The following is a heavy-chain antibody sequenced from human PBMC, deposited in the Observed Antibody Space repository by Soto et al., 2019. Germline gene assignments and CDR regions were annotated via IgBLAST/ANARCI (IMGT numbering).Heavy chain of an antibody. CDR3: ARGAAGWIPFYYYYGLDI. Sequence: GESLKISCKGSGYNFNYYWICWVRQMPWKGLEWMGIIYPGDSDTRYSPSFQGQVTISADKSISTAYLQWGSLRTSDTAMYYCARGAAGWIPFYYYYGLDIWGQGTTVTVSS. CDR1: GYNFNYYW. J-gene: IGHJ6*02. D-gene: IGHD5-18*01. CDR2: IYPGDSDT. V-gene: IGHV5-51*01.